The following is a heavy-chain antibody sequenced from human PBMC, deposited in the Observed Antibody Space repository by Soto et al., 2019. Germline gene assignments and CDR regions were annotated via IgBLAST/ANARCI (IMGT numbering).Heavy chain of an antibody. CDR3: ARACSSNSCYDVFDY. V-gene: IGHV4-4*07. J-gene: IGHJ4*02. CDR2: IYTSGST. Sequence: QVQLQASGPGLLKPSETLSLTCTVSGGSISSYYWSWIRQPAGKGLESIGRIYTSGSTNYNPSLKSRVTMSVDTSKNQFSLKLSSVTAADTAVYYCARACSSNSCYDVFDYWGQGTLVTVSS. CDR1: GGSISSYY. D-gene: IGHD2-2*01.